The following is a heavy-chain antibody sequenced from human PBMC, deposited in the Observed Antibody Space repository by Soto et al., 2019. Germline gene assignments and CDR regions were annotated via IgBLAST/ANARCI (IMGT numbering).Heavy chain of an antibody. Sequence: SETLSLTCTVSRCAIPITPYYWSWIRQPQGKGLEWIGYIFYTGSTSYNPSLKSRVTISVDTSKNQFSLKLSSVTAADTAVYYCARADYYGQTDYWGQGTLVT. CDR2: IFYTGST. J-gene: IGHJ4*02. V-gene: IGHV4-59*08. CDR3: ARADYYGQTDY. CDR1: RCAIPITPYY. D-gene: IGHD3-10*01.